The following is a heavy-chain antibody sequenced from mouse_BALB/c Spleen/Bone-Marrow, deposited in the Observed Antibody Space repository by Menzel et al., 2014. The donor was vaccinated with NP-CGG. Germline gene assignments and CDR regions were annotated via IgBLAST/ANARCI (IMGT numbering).Heavy chain of an antibody. Sequence: QFHLQQLGPTLVKPSQSLSITCTVSGFSLISYGVHWVRQSPGAGLEWVGGIWRGGSTDYNAAFKFRLSIIKAKSSSQGIYKMNSLQDDDTQIDYCAIDRYYAMDYWGQGTSVTVTS. CDR3: AIDRYYAMDY. V-gene: IGHV2-5-1*01. CDR1: GFSLISYG. CDR2: IWRGGST. J-gene: IGHJ4*01.